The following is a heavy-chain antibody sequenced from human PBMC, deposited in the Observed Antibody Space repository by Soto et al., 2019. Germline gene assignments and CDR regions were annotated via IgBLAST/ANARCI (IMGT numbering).Heavy chain of an antibody. V-gene: IGHV1-3*01. CDR2: INAGNGNT. D-gene: IGHD2-15*01. J-gene: IGHJ4*02. Sequence: QVQLVQSGAEVKKPGASVKVSCKASGYTFTSYAMHWVRQAPGQRLEWMGWINAGNGNTKYSQKFQGRVTITRDTSASTAYMELSSLRAEDTAVYYCARGPGGPDGPGDYWGQGTLFTVSS. CDR3: ARGPGGPDGPGDY. CDR1: GYTFTSYA.